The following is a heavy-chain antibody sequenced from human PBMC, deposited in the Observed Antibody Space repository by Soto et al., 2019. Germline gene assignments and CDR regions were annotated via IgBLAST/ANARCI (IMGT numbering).Heavy chain of an antibody. D-gene: IGHD1-26*01. Sequence: GGSLRLSCAASGFTLSRHSLTWVRQAPGKGLEWISYIRSSDSATFYADSVRGRFTISRDDAKNSLFLQMNSLRAEDTAVYFCAREGDEGSYYVYRAQGTPVTVSS. CDR1: GFTLSRHS. CDR3: AREGDEGSYYVY. J-gene: IGHJ4*02. V-gene: IGHV3-48*04. CDR2: IRSSDSAT.